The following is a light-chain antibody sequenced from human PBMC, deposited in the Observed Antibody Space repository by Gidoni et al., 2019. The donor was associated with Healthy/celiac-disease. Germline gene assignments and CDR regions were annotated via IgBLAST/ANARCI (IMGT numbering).Light chain of an antibody. CDR1: PSVLYSSNNRNY. CDR3: QQYYSTPWT. CDR2: WSS. V-gene: IGKV4-1*01. Sequence: IGMTQSPDSVAVSLGARATINCKSSPSVLYSSNNRNYLAWYQQKPGPPPKLLIYWSSTRDAGVPDRCSGSWSGTDFPLTISSLSAEDVAFYCCQQYYSTPWTFGQGTKVEIK. J-gene: IGKJ1*01.